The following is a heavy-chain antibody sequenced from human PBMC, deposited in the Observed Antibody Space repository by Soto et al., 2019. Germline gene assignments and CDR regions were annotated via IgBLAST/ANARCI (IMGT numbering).Heavy chain of an antibody. CDR2: IYYSGST. CDR3: VREPRYCGGGSCSIMGDAFDI. J-gene: IGHJ3*02. D-gene: IGHD2-15*01. Sequence: SETLSLTCTVSGGSISSGGYYWSWIRQHPGKGLEWIGYIYYSGSTYYNPSLKSRVTISVDTSKNQFSLKLSSVTAADTAVYYCVREPRYCGGGSCSIMGDAFDIWGQGTMVTFSS. CDR1: GGSISSGGYY. V-gene: IGHV4-31*03.